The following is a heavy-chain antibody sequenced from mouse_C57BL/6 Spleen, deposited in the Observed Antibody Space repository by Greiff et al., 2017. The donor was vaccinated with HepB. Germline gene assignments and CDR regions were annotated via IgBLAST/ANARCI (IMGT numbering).Heavy chain of an antibody. V-gene: IGHV1-64*01. D-gene: IGHD2-2*01. Sequence: QVQLQQSGAELVKPGASVKLSCKASGYTFTSYWMHWVKQRPGQGLEWIGMIHPNSGSTNYNEKFKSKATLTVDKSSSTAYMQLSSLTSDDSAVYYCARREGVTPFDYWGQGTTLTVSS. CDR3: ARREGVTPFDY. CDR2: IHPNSGST. CDR1: GYTFTSYW. J-gene: IGHJ2*01.